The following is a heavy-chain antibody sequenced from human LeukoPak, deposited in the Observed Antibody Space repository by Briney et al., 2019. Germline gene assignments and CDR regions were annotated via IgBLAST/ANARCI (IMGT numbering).Heavy chain of an antibody. CDR2: ISYDGSNK. V-gene: IGHV3-30-3*01. CDR1: GFTFSSYA. CDR3: ASGYSGYDFAY. Sequence: GGSLRLSCAASGFTFSSYAMHWVRQAPGKGLEWVAVISYDGSNKYYADSVKGRFTISGDNSKNTLYLQMNSLRAEDTAVYYCASGYSGYDFAYWGQGTLATVSS. D-gene: IGHD5-12*01. J-gene: IGHJ4*02.